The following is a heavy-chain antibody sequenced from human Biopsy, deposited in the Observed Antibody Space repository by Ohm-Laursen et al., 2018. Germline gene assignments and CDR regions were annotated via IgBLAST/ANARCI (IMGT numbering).Heavy chain of an antibody. J-gene: IGHJ6*02. CDR2: ISETSSHI. CDR3: ARDSSRRAREGGMDV. Sequence: SLRLSCAASGFSVSSYDTNWVRQAPGQGLEWISYISETSSHIYDADSVRGRFTVARDIAKNSLYLQLNSLRVEDTAVYYCARDSSRRAREGGMDVWGQGTPVTVSS. CDR1: GFSVSSYD. D-gene: IGHD6-6*01. V-gene: IGHV3-21*01.